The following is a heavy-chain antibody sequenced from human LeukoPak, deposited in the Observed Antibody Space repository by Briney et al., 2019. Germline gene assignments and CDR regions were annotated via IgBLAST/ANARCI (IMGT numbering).Heavy chain of an antibody. CDR3: ARDTGDGFDAFDI. Sequence: GASVKVSCKASGYTFTSYYMHWVRQAPGQGLEWMGWINPNSGGTNYAQKFQGRVTMTRDTSISTAYMELSRLRSDGTAVYYCARDTGDGFDAFDIWGQGTMVTVSS. J-gene: IGHJ3*02. V-gene: IGHV1-2*02. CDR2: INPNSGGT. CDR1: GYTFTSYY. D-gene: IGHD5-24*01.